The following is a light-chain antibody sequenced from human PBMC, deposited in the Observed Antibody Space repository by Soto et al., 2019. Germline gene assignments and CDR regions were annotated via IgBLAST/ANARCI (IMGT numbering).Light chain of an antibody. CDR2: NNN. V-gene: IGLV1-44*01. CDR3: AAWDAGLYGLV. CDR1: SSNIGSNT. J-gene: IGLJ1*01. Sequence: QSVLTQPPSASGTPGQRVTISCSGSSSNIGSNTVNWYQQLPGTAPKLLIYNNNQRPSGVPDRFSGTKSGTSASLAISGLQSEDEADYYCAAWDAGLYGLVFGTGTMLTVL.